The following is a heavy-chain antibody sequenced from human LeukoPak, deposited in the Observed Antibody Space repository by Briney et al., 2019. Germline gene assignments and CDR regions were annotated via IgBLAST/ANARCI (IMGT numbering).Heavy chain of an antibody. Sequence: GGSLRLSCAASGFTLSSYWMHWVRQAPGKGLVRVSRINSDGSSTSYADSVKGRFTISRDNAKNTLYLQMNSLRAEDTAVYYCARKCYGDYDDAFDIWGQGTMVTVSS. J-gene: IGHJ3*02. D-gene: IGHD4-17*01. CDR2: INSDGSST. V-gene: IGHV3-74*01. CDR3: ARKCYGDYDDAFDI. CDR1: GFTLSSYW.